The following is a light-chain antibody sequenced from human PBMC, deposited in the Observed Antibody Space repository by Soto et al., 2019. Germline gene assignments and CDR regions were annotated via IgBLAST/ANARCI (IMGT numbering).Light chain of an antibody. CDR1: QSLLHSNGYNY. J-gene: IGKJ3*01. Sequence: DIVMTQSPLSLPVTPGEPASISCRSSQSLLHSNGYNYLDWYLQKPGQSPQLLIYLGSNRASGVPDRFSGRRSGTDVTLKISRVEAEDVGVYYCMQALQTPTFGPGTKVDIK. V-gene: IGKV2-28*01. CDR3: MQALQTPT. CDR2: LGS.